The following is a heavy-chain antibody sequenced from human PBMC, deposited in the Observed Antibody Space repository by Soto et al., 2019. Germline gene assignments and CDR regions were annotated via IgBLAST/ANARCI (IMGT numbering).Heavy chain of an antibody. CDR3: ARGDPYGDPWYFDL. V-gene: IGHV3-53*02. CDR2: IYSGGST. D-gene: IGHD4-17*01. Sequence: EVQLVETGGGLIQPGGSLRLSCAASGFTVSSNYMSWVRQAPGKGLEWVSVIYSGGSTYYADSVKGRFTISRDNSKNTLYLQMNSLRAEDTAVYYCARGDPYGDPWYFDLWGRGTLVTVSS. CDR1: GFTVSSNY. J-gene: IGHJ2*01.